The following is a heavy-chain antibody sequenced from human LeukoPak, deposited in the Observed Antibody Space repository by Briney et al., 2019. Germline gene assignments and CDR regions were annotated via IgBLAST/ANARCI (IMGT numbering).Heavy chain of an antibody. CDR1: GGSISYFY. Sequence: SETLSLTCTVSGGSISYFYWSWIRQPAGKGLEWIGRIYTSGCTNYNPSLKSRVTISVDTSKNQFSLKLSSVTAADTAVYYCARADSGSYGGGDYYYYMDVWGKGTTVTISS. CDR2: IYTSGCT. CDR3: ARADSGSYGGGDYYYYMDV. J-gene: IGHJ6*03. V-gene: IGHV4-4*07. D-gene: IGHD1-26*01.